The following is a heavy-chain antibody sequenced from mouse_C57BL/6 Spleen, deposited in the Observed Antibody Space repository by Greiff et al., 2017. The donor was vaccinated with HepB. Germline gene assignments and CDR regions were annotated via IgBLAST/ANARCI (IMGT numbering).Heavy chain of an antibody. CDR2: IDPSDSET. Sequence: QVQLKQPGAELVRPGSSVKLSCKASGYTFTSYWMHWVKQRPIQGLEWIGNIDPSDSETHYNQKFKDKATLTVDKSSSTAYMQLSSLTSEDSAVYYCARSGYYGTGYAMDYWGQGTSVTVSS. J-gene: IGHJ4*01. CDR1: GYTFTSYW. D-gene: IGHD1-2*01. V-gene: IGHV1-52*01. CDR3: ARSGYYGTGYAMDY.